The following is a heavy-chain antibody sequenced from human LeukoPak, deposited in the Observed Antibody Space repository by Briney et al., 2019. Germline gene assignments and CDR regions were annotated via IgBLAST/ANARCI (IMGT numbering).Heavy chain of an antibody. Sequence: SETLSLTCAVYGESFSAYYWSWIRQSPGKGLEWIAEINHRGNTNYNPSVKSRVTISIDTSKNQFSLKVRSLTAADTAVYYCARGPTISETGYFDFWGQGTLVTLSS. CDR2: INHRGNT. J-gene: IGHJ4*03. CDR3: ARGPTISETGYFDF. CDR1: GESFSAYY. D-gene: IGHD1-1*01. V-gene: IGHV4-34*01.